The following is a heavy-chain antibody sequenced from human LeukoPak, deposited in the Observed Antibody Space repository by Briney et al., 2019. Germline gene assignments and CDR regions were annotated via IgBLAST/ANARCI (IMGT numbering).Heavy chain of an antibody. CDR2: IKADGSEK. Sequence: SGGSLRLSCAASGFTFNTYTMNWVRQAPGKGLEWVANIKADGSEKYYVDSVKGRFTVSRDKAENSLYLQMNSLTAEDTALYYCAREQIRANYDGVGSNPYYYYYYYMDVWGKGTTVTVSS. CDR3: AREQIRANYDGVGSNPYYYYYYYMDV. D-gene: IGHD3-10*01. J-gene: IGHJ6*03. V-gene: IGHV3-7*01. CDR1: GFTFNTYT.